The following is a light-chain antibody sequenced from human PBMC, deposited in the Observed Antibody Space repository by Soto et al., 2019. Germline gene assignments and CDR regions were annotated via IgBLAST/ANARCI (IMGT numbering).Light chain of an antibody. CDR3: SSYLAGSRVV. Sequence: QSALTQPPSASGSPGQSVALSCTGTSSDVGGYNYVSWYQQHPGKAPKLLIYEVSKRPSGVPDRFSASKSGNTASLTVSGLQAEDEADYYCSSYLAGSRVVFGGGTKLTVL. CDR1: SSDVGGYNY. CDR2: EVS. V-gene: IGLV2-8*01. J-gene: IGLJ2*01.